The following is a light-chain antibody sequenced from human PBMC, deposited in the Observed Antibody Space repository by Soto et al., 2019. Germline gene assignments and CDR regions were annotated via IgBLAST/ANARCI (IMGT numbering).Light chain of an antibody. V-gene: IGKV1-39*01. CDR2: VAS. CDR1: ESISTY. CDR3: QQYNNWPQIT. Sequence: DIQMTQSPSSLSASVGDRVTITCRASESISTYLNCYQVKPGEAPKILIFVASNLQSVVPSRFSGSGSGTEFTLTISSLQSEDFAVYYCQQYNNWPQITFGQGTRLENK. J-gene: IGKJ5*01.